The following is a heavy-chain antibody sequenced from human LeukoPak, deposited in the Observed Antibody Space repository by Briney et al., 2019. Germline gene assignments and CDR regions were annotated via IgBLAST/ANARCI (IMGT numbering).Heavy chain of an antibody. J-gene: IGHJ6*02. CDR1: GGSVSSGSYY. CDR3: ARETGSVGYDTTSPDYYYGMDV. Sequence: SETLSLTCTVSGGSVSSGSYYWSWIRQPPGKGLEWIGYIYYSGSTNYNPSLKSRVTISVDTSKNQFSLKLSSVTAADTAVYYCARETGSVGYDTTSPDYYYGMDVWGQGTTVTVSS. CDR2: IYYSGST. V-gene: IGHV4-61*01. D-gene: IGHD3-22*01.